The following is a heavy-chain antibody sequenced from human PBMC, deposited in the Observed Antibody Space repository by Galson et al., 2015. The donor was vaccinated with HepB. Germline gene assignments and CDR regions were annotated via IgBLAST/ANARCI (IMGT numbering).Heavy chain of an antibody. J-gene: IGHJ3*02. V-gene: IGHV1-8*01. D-gene: IGHD2-2*01. Sequence: SVKVSCKASGYTFTSYDINWVRQTTGQGLEWMGWMNPNSGSTGYAQKFQGRVTMTRNTSISTAYMELSSLRSEDTAVYYCARGVIVVGTHDAFDIWGQGTMVTVSS. CDR3: ARGVIVVGTHDAFDI. CDR2: MNPNSGST. CDR1: GYTFTSYD.